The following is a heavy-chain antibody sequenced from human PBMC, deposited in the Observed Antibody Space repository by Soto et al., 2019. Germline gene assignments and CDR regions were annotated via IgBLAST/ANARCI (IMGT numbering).Heavy chain of an antibody. J-gene: IGHJ4*02. CDR2: IGNDGSNK. CDR1: GFTFNKYG. Sequence: QVQLVESGGGMVQPGRSLRLSCVASGFTFNKYGMHWVRQAPGKGLEWVAVIGNDGSNKYYADSVKGRFTISRDDSKNTMYLQMNSLSAEDTAVYYCARDLWDHYFDYWGRGTLVTVSS. D-gene: IGHD3-16*01. CDR3: ARDLWDHYFDY. V-gene: IGHV3-33*01.